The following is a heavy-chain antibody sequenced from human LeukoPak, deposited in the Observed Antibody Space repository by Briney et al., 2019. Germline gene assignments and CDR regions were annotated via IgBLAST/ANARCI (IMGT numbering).Heavy chain of an antibody. Sequence: GESLKISCKGSGYSFSNYWIGWVRQMPGKGLEWMGIIYPGESETRYSPSVQGQVTISADKSISTAYLQWSSLKASDTAMYYCARQYYYDSTPVPPGYWGQGTLVTVSS. CDR2: IYPGESET. J-gene: IGHJ4*02. D-gene: IGHD3-22*01. CDR1: GYSFSNYW. V-gene: IGHV5-51*01. CDR3: ARQYYYDSTPVPPGY.